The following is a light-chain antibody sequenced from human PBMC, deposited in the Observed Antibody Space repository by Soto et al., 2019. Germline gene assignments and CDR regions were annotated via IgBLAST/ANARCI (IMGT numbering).Light chain of an antibody. CDR1: QSVSSN. CDR2: DAS. CDR3: QQYNNWPRT. V-gene: IGKV3-15*01. Sequence: EIVMTQSPATLSLSPGEGAALSCRASQSVSSNLVWYQQKPGQAPRLLIYDASTRATGIPARFSGSGSGTEFTLTISSLQSEDFAVYYCQQYNNWPRTFGQGTKVDIK. J-gene: IGKJ1*01.